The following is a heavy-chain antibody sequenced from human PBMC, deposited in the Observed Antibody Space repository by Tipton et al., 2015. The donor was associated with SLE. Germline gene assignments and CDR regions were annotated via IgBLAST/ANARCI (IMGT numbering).Heavy chain of an antibody. CDR2: IYTSGST. CDR1: GGSISSGSYY. D-gene: IGHD3-16*01. CDR3: AREFTGRFWGNSWRYYDVDV. V-gene: IGHV4-61*09. J-gene: IGHJ6*02. Sequence: TLSLTCTVSGGSISSGSYYWSWIRQPAGKGLEWIGYIYTSGSTNYNPSLKSRVTISVDTSKNQFSLKLSSVTAADTAVYFCAREFTGRFWGNSWRYYDVDVWGQGTTVTVSS.